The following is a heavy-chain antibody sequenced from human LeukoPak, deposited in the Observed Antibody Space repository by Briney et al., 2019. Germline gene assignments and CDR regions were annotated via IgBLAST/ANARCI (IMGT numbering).Heavy chain of an antibody. CDR2: IYYSGST. CDR1: GGSISSSSYY. D-gene: IGHD5-12*01. J-gene: IGHJ4*02. CDR3: ARGGNSGYDRSNKPFDY. V-gene: IGHV4-39*07. Sequence: SETLSLTCTVSGGSISSSSYYWGWIRQPPGKGLEWIGNIYYSGSTYYNPSLKSRVTISVDTPKNQFSLKLSSVTAADTAVYYCARGGNSGYDRSNKPFDYWGQGTLVTVSS.